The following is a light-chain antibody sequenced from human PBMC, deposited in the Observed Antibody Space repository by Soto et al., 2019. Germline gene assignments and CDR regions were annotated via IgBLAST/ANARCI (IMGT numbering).Light chain of an antibody. CDR2: WAS. V-gene: IGKV4-1*01. Sequence: DIVLTQSPDSLAVSLGERATINCKSSQSVLHTSYTKNYLACYQQNPGHPPKVLIYWASTRESGVPDRFSGSGSGTDFTLTISDLQAEDVAVYYCQQSYSSPLTFGGGTKVEIK. J-gene: IGKJ4*01. CDR1: QSVLHTSYTKNY. CDR3: QQSYSSPLT.